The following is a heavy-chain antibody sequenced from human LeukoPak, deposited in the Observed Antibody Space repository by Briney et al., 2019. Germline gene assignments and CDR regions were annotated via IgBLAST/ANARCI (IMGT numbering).Heavy chain of an antibody. D-gene: IGHD3-9*01. J-gene: IGHJ6*03. Sequence: ASVKVSCKASGYTFTRYYLHWVRQAPGQGLEWMGIINPSGGTTRYAQKFQGRVTMTRDTSTSTVYMELSSLRSEDTAVYYCAPRADILTELMGYMAVWGKGTTVTVSS. CDR3: APRADILTELMGYMAV. CDR2: INPSGGTT. V-gene: IGHV1-46*01. CDR1: GYTFTRYY.